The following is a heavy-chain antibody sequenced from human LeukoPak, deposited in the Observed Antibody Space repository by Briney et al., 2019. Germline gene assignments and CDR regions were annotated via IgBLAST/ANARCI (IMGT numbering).Heavy chain of an antibody. CDR3: AREGCSSTSCYRWFDP. CDR2: ISSSSSTI. Sequence: GGSLRLSCAASGFTFSSYSMNWVRQAPGKGLEWVSYISSSSSTIYYADSVKGRFTISRDNAKNSLYLQMNSLRAEDTAVYYCAREGCSSTSCYRWFDPWGQGTLVTVSS. V-gene: IGHV3-48*01. CDR1: GFTFSSYS. D-gene: IGHD2-2*01. J-gene: IGHJ5*02.